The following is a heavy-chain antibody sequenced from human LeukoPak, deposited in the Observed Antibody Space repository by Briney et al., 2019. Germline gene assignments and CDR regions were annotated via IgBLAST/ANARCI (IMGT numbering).Heavy chain of an antibody. CDR2: IYHSGST. J-gene: IGHJ4*02. V-gene: IGHV4-30-4*01. CDR1: GGSISSGDYY. Sequence: SQTLSLTCTVSGGSISSGDYYWSWVRQPPGKGLEWIGEIYHSGSTNYNPSLKSRVTISVDKSKNQFSLKLSSVTAADTAVYYCARVSSGATTVDYWGQGTLVTVSS. D-gene: IGHD1-26*01. CDR3: ARVSSGATTVDY.